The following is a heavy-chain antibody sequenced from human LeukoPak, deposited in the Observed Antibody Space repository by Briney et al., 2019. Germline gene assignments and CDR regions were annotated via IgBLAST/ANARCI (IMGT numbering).Heavy chain of an antibody. V-gene: IGHV4-34*01. Sequence: SGTLSLTCTVSGGSISSYYWSWIRQPPGKGLEWIGEINHSGSTNYNPSLKSRVTISVDTSKNQFSLKLSSVTAADTAVYYCARGRPRNYDFWSGYYPYYFDYWGQGTLVTVSS. CDR2: INHSGST. J-gene: IGHJ4*02. CDR3: ARGRPRNYDFWSGYYPYYFDY. D-gene: IGHD3-3*01. CDR1: GGSISSYY.